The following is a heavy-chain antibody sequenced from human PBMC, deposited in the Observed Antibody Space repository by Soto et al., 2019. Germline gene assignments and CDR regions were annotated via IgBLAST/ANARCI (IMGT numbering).Heavy chain of an antibody. CDR1: GFFFSSYT. J-gene: IGHJ4*02. CDR3: AKARVQQCVRRPFDY. CDR2: FSATSENT. V-gene: IGHV3-23*01. Sequence: EVQLLESGGGLVQPGGSLRLSCVGSGFFFSSYTMTWVRQAPGKGLEWVSSFSATSENTYYADSVRGRFTISRDNSKNTLFLQMNSLTAEATAMYYCAKARVQQCVRRPFDYWGQGILVIVSS. D-gene: IGHD6-19*01.